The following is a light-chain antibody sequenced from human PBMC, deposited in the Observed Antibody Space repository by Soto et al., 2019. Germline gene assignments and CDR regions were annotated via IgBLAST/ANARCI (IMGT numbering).Light chain of an antibody. CDR3: CSYAGSGTFV. J-gene: IGLJ1*01. CDR1: SSDVGSYDL. V-gene: IGLV2-23*01. Sequence: QSVLTQPASVSGSPGQSITISCTGTSSDVGSYDLVSWYQQPPGKAPKLMIYDDTKRPSGISTRFSGSKSGNAASLTISGLQAEDEADYYCCSYAGSGTFVFGTGTKLTVL. CDR2: DDT.